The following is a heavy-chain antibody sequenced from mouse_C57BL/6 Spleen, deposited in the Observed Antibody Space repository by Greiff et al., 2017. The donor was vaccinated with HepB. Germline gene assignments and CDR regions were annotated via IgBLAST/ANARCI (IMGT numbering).Heavy chain of an antibody. Sequence: VQLQQSGAELVMPGASVKLSCKASGYTFTSYWMHWVKQRPGQGLEWIGEIDPSDSYTNYNQKFKGKSTLTVDKSSSTAYMQLSSLTSEVSAVYYCARCVNYDYDRFAYWGQGTLFTVSA. CDR1: GYTFTSYW. V-gene: IGHV1-69*01. CDR2: IDPSDSYT. CDR3: ARCVNYDYDRFAY. D-gene: IGHD2-4*01. J-gene: IGHJ3*01.